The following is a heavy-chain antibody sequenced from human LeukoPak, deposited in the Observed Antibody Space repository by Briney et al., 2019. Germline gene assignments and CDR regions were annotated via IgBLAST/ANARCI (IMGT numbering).Heavy chain of an antibody. D-gene: IGHD3-3*01. CDR1: GFTYSIFP. J-gene: IGHJ4*02. CDR3: ARDLELSAVYYFDS. CDR2: ISSGSEK. Sequence: GGSLRLSCEASGFTYSIFPMHWVRQAPGKGLEWVALISSGSEKYYADSVKGRFTISRDNSKNMLYLQMNSLRADDTAVYYCARDLELSAVYYFDSWGQGTLVIVSS. V-gene: IGHV3-30*04.